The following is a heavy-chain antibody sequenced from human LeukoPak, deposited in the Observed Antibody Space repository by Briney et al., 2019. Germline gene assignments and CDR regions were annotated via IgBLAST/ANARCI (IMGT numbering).Heavy chain of an antibody. J-gene: IGHJ4*02. D-gene: IGHD2-2*01. CDR1: GFTFSSFA. CDR2: IGGDSGGI. CDR3: AKYRTSGAPPRNFDY. Sequence: GGSLRLSCAASGFTFSSFAMIWVRQAPGKGLAWVSVIGGDSGGIHYADSVKGRFIISRDNSKNTLYLQMNNLRADDTAVYYCAKYRTSGAPPRNFDYWGQGTLVTVSS. V-gene: IGHV3-23*01.